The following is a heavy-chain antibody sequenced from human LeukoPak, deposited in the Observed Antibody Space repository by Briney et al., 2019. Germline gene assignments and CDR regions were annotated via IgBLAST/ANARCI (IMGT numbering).Heavy chain of an antibody. CDR1: GFTFSSYG. D-gene: IGHD2-15*01. V-gene: IGHV3-30*18. CDR2: ISYDGSNK. J-gene: IGHJ3*02. CDR3: AKERIGYCSGGSCYGSDAFDI. Sequence: GGSLRLSCAASGFTFSSYGMHWVRQAPGKGLGWVAVISYDGSNKYYADSVKGRFTISRDNSKNTLYLQMNSLRAEDTAVYYCAKERIGYCSGGSCYGSDAFDIWGQGTMVTVSS.